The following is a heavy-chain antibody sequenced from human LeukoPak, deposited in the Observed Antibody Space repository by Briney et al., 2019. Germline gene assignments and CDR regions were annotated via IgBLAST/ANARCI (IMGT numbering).Heavy chain of an antibody. CDR3: ARVRESGYANWFDP. V-gene: IGHV4-59*01. CDR2: IYYSGST. D-gene: IGHD5-12*01. J-gene: IGHJ5*02. CDR1: GGSISSYY. Sequence: SETLSLTCIVSGGSISSYYWSWIRQPPGKGLEWIGYIYYSGSTNYNPSLKSRVTISVDTSKNQFSLKLSSVTAADTAVYYCARVRESGYANWFDPWGQGTLVTVSS.